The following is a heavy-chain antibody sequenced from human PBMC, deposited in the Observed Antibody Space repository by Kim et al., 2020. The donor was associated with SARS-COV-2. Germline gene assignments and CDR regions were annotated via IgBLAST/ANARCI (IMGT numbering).Heavy chain of an antibody. CDR2: INSDGST. CDR1: GFTFSSNY. J-gene: IGHJ3*02. Sequence: GGSLRLSCAASGFTFSSNYMNWVRQAPGKGLEWVAVINSDGSTYYAASFKSRFTISSDNTNNTLFFQQISLRAEDKTAYYCSSGQASSSCYRPDPVHI. D-gene: IGHD6-13*01. V-gene: IGHV3-66*01. CDR3: SSGQASSSCYRPDPVHI.